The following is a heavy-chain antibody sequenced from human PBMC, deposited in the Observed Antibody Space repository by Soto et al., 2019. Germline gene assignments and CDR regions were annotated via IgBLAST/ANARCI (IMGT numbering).Heavy chain of an antibody. V-gene: IGHV3-23*01. CDR1: GFTFRNYS. CDR2: INDSGGHT. Sequence: EVQLLESGGGLGQPGGSLRLSCAASGFTFRNYSMIWVRQAPGKGLEWISVINDSGGHTYYADSVKGRFSISRDNSKKTLYLQMNSLRAEDTAVYYCAKDPRRFDYWGQGILVTVSS. J-gene: IGHJ4*02. CDR3: AKDPRRFDY.